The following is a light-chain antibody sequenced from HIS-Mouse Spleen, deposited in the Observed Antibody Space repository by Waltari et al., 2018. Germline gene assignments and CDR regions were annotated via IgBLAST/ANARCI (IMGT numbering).Light chain of an antibody. CDR3: AAWDDSLNGWV. V-gene: IGLV1-44*01. J-gene: IGLJ3*02. Sequence: QSVLTQPPSASGTPGQRGTISCSGSSSNIGSHTLHWYQQLPGTAPKLLIYSNNQRPSGVPDRFSGSKSGTSASLAISGLQSEDEADYYCAAWDDSLNGWVFGGGTKLTVL. CDR1: SSNIGSHT. CDR2: SNN.